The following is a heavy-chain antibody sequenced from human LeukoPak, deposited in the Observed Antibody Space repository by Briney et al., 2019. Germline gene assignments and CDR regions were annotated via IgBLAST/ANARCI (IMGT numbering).Heavy chain of an antibody. CDR1: GFTFSSYS. Sequence: GGSLRLSCAASGFTFSSYSMNWVRQAPGKGLEWVSSISSSSSYIYYADSVKGRFIISRDNAQKSVYLQMDSLRAEDTAVYYCAREVHFGDYFDYWGQGIVVTVSS. CDR3: AREVHFGDYFDY. V-gene: IGHV3-21*01. D-gene: IGHD4-17*01. J-gene: IGHJ4*02. CDR2: ISSSSSYI.